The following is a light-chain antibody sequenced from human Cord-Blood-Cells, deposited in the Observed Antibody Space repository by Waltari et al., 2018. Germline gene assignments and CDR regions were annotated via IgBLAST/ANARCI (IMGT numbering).Light chain of an antibody. CDR3: CSYAGSSTWV. V-gene: IGLV2-23*01. CDR2: EGS. J-gene: IGLJ3*02. Sequence: QSALTQPASVSGSPGQSITISCTRTSSDVGSYNLVSWYQQHPGKAPKLMIYEGSKRPSGVSNRFSGSKSGNTASLTISGLQAEDEADYYCCSYAGSSTWVFGGGTKLTVI. CDR1: SSDVGSYNL.